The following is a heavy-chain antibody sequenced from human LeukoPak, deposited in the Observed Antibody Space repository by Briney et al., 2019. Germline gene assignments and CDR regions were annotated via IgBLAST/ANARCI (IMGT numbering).Heavy chain of an antibody. Sequence: GASVKVSCKASGYTFTGYYMHWVRQAPGQGLEWMGWINPNSGGTNYAQKFQGRVTMTRDTSISTAYMELSRLRSEDTAVYYCARVAVLGPYCGGDCYPEAGDYWGQGTLVTVSS. D-gene: IGHD2-21*02. V-gene: IGHV1-2*02. CDR2: INPNSGGT. CDR1: GYTFTGYY. J-gene: IGHJ4*02. CDR3: ARVAVLGPYCGGDCYPEAGDY.